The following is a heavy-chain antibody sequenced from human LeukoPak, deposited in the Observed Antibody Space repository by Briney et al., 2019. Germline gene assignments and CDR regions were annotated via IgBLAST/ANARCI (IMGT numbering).Heavy chain of an antibody. J-gene: IGHJ4*02. Sequence: PGGSLRLSCAASGFTFSSAWMTWVRQAPGKGLEWFGRIKSKTDGGTADYAAPVKGRFTISRDDSKNTLYLQMNSLKTEDTAVYYCATALSHVFDYWGQGTLVTVSS. CDR3: ATALSHVFDY. V-gene: IGHV3-15*01. CDR1: GFTFSSAW. CDR2: IKSKTDGGTA.